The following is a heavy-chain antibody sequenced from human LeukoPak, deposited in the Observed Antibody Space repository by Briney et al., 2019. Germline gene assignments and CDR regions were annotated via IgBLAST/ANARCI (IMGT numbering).Heavy chain of an antibody. CDR3: ARGHAFWSGHANIWFDY. CDR2: TSSSGNYI. J-gene: IGHJ4*02. CDR1: GFTFSSYS. Sequence: GGSLRLSCAASGFTFSSYSMNWVRQAPGKGLEWVSSTSSSGNYIYYADSVKGRFTISRDNAKNLLYLQMNSLRAEDTAVYYCARGHAFWSGHANIWFDYWGQGTLVTVSS. V-gene: IGHV3-21*01. D-gene: IGHD3-3*01.